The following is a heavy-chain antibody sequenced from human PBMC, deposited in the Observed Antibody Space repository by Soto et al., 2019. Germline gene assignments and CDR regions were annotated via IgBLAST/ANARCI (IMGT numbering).Heavy chain of an antibody. CDR2: IYYTGST. V-gene: IGHV4-31*03. CDR3: ATSLVTSRTRVDY. CDR1: GGSIYTGGFY. D-gene: IGHD1-26*01. J-gene: IGHJ4*02. Sequence: SETLSLTCTVSGGSIYTGGFYWSWIRQLPGKGLEWLGYIYYTGSTQYTPSLKSRLTISTDTSDNQFSLRLTSVTAADTAVYYCATSLVTSRTRVDYWGQGTLVTVSS.